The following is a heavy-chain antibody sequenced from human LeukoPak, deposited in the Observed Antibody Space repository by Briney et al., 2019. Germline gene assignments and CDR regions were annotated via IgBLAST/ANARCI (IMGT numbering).Heavy chain of an antibody. CDR3: ARDRITVPGMGAFQH. J-gene: IGHJ1*01. Sequence: GGSLRLSCAASGFPFSDYWMSWVRQAPGKGLEWVAGISHDGTYEYQADSVKGRFTISRDNSKSTLYLQMNSPRVEDTAIYYCARDRITVPGMGAFQHWGQGTLVTVSS. D-gene: IGHD6-19*01. CDR1: GFPFSDYW. CDR2: ISHDGTYE. V-gene: IGHV3-30*03.